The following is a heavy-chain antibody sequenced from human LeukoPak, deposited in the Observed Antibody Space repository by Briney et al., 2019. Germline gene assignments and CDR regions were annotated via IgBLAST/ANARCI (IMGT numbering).Heavy chain of an antibody. D-gene: IGHD3-3*01. CDR3: GNTYNDFWSSYYPLGY. Sequence: QPGGSLRLSCAASGFTFSSYGMHWVRQAPGKGLEWVAFIRYDGSNKYYADSVKGRFTISRDNSKNTLYLQMNSLRAEDTAVYYCGNTYNDFWSSYYPLGYWGQGTLVTVSS. CDR2: IRYDGSNK. CDR1: GFTFSSYG. V-gene: IGHV3-30*02. J-gene: IGHJ4*02.